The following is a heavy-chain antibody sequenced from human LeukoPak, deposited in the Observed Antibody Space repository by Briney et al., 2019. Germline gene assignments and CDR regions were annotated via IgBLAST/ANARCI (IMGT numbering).Heavy chain of an antibody. V-gene: IGHV4-59*02. CDR2: IYYSGTT. CDR3: ARDHHETGTYPFDY. CDR1: GCSVSGYY. J-gene: IGHJ4*02. Sequence: SETLSLTCTVSGCSVSGYYWNWIRQSPGKGLELIGYIYYSGTTTYNPSLKSRVTISVDTSKNQLSLKLSSVTAADTAVYYCARDHHETGTYPFDYWGQGTLVTVSS. D-gene: IGHD1/OR15-1a*01.